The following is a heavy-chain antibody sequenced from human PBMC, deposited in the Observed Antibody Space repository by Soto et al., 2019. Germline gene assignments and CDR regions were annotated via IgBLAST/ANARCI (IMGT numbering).Heavy chain of an antibody. D-gene: IGHD2-8*01. V-gene: IGHV4-59*08. CDR1: GGSITNNY. J-gene: IGHJ6*03. CDR2: VYSSGST. Sequence: QVQLEESGPGLVKASETLSLTCTVSGGSITNNYWSWIRQFPGKGLEWIGYVYSSGSTKHNPSLKSRVTISVDTAKNQFSLKLSSVTAADPAIYYCARHLPNYYYYYMDVWGKGTTVTVSS. CDR3: ARHLPNYYYYYMDV.